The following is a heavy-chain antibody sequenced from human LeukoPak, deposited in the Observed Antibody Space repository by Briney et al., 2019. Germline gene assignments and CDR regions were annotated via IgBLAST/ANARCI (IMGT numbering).Heavy chain of an antibody. D-gene: IGHD3-16*02. CDR3: ARGYTYFAY. Sequence: GGSLRLSCAASGFTFRNYGMHWVRQAPGKGLEWVTFIRYDGADEYYADSVKGRFTISRDDSKNTVFLQMNTLRVEDTAVYYCARGYTYFAYWGQGTLDTVSS. CDR2: IRYDGADE. V-gene: IGHV3-30*02. CDR1: GFTFRNYG. J-gene: IGHJ4*02.